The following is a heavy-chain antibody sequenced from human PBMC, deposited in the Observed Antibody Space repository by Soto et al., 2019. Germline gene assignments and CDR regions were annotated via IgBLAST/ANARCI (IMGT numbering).Heavy chain of an antibody. CDR2: IYYSGST. D-gene: IGHD4-17*01. V-gene: IGHV4-39*01. CDR1: GGSISSSSYY. J-gene: IGHJ6*02. CDR3: ARADYGAYYYYGMDV. Sequence: SETLSLTCPVSGGSISSSSYYWGWIRQPPGKGLEWIGSIYYSGSTYYNPSLKSRVTISVDTSKNQFSLKLSSVTAADTAVYYCARADYGAYYYYGMDVWGQGTTVTVSS.